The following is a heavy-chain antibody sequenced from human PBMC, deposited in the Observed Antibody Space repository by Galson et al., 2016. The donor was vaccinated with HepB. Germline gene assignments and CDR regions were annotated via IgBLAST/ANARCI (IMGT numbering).Heavy chain of an antibody. CDR3: AKSINIRWYSQDVLTYAMDV. CDR1: GFTFSSYA. V-gene: IGHV3-23*01. Sequence: SLRLSCAASGFTFSSYAMTWVRQAPGKGLEWVSAISGSGGSTYYADSVKGRFTISRDNSKNSLYLQMNSLRAEDTAVYYCAKSINIRWYSQDVLTYAMDVWGKGTRSPSP. D-gene: IGHD6-13*01. J-gene: IGHJ6*03. CDR2: ISGSGGST.